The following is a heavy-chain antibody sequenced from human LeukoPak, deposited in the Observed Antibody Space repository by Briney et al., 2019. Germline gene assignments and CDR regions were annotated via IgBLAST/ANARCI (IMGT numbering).Heavy chain of an antibody. Sequence: SVKVSCKASGYTFTSYYMHWVRQAPGQGLEWMGGIIPIFGTANYAQKFQGRVTITADESTSTAYMELSSLRSEDTAVYYCASLFQYGDYGGGYFDYWGQGTLVTVSS. CDR1: GYTFTSYY. CDR2: IIPIFGTA. D-gene: IGHD4-17*01. V-gene: IGHV1-69*13. CDR3: ASLFQYGDYGGGYFDY. J-gene: IGHJ4*02.